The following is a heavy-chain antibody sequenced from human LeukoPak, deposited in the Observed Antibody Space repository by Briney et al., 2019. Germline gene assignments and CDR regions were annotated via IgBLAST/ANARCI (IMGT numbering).Heavy chain of an antibody. J-gene: IGHJ3*02. CDR2: IYDSGST. V-gene: IGHV4-59*01. CDR3: ARGDEWRTDAFDI. CDR1: GGSINNYY. Sequence: PSETLSLTCAVSGGSINNYYWSWIRQPPGKGLEWIGYIYDSGSTNYNPSLKSRVTTSLDTSKNQVSLELSSVTAADTAVYYCARGDEWRTDAFDIWGQGTMVTVSS. D-gene: IGHD3-3*01.